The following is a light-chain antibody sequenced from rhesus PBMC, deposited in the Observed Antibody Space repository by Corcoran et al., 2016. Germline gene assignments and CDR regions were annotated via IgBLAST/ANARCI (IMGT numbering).Light chain of an antibody. J-gene: IGKJ4*01. CDR3: MQALEFPLT. CDR1: QSLLDSEDGNTY. Sequence: DIVMTQTPLSLPVTPGEPASISCRSSQSLLDSEDGNTYLDWYLQKPGQSSQLVIYEVSNRASGVPDRFSGSGSETDFTLKISRLEAEDVGVYYCMQALEFPLTFGGGTKVEIK. CDR2: EVS. V-gene: IGKV2-104*02.